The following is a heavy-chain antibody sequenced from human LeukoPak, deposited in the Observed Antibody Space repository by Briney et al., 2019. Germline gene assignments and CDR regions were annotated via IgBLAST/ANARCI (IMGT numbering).Heavy chain of an antibody. CDR2: IYYSGST. CDR3: ARAMAQWLVRPGSYYFDY. D-gene: IGHD6-19*01. Sequence: SETLSLTCTVAGGSISSGGYYWSWIRQHPGKGLEWIGYIYYSGSTYYNPSLKSRVTISVDTSKNQFSLKLSSVTAADTAVYYCARAMAQWLVRPGSYYFDYWGQGTLVTVSS. J-gene: IGHJ4*02. CDR1: GGSISSGGYY. V-gene: IGHV4-31*03.